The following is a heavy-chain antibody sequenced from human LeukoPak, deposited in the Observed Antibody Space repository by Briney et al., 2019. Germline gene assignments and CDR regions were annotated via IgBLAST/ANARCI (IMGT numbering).Heavy chain of an antibody. V-gene: IGHV3-33*06. J-gene: IGHJ4*02. CDR1: GFTFSSYG. CDR3: AKDFGGLEYAILGLDY. D-gene: IGHD2-8*01. Sequence: GRSLRLSCAASGFTFSSYGMHWVRQAPGKGLEWVAVIWYDGSNKYYADSVKGRFTISRDNSKNTLYLQMNSLRAEDTAVYYCAKDFGGLEYAILGLDYWGQGTLVTVSS. CDR2: IWYDGSNK.